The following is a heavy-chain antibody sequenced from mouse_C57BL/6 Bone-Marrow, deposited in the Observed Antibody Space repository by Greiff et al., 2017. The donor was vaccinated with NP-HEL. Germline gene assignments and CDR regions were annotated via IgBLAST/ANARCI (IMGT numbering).Heavy chain of an antibody. Sequence: VKLQQPGAGLVMPGASVKLSCKASGYTFTSYWMHWVKQRPGQGLEWIGEIDPSGSYTNYIQKFKGQSTLTVDKSSSTAYMQLSSLTSEDSAVYYCAREALGEGAWFAYGGQGTLVTVSA. D-gene: IGHD3-3*01. CDR1: GYTFTSYW. CDR3: AREALGEGAWFAY. J-gene: IGHJ3*01. V-gene: IGHV1-69*01. CDR2: IDPSGSYT.